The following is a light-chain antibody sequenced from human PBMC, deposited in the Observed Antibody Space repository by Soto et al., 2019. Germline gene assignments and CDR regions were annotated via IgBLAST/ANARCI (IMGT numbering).Light chain of an antibody. J-gene: IGKJ4*01. Sequence: EIVLTQSPGTLSLSPGERATLSCRASQSSSSYLAWYQQTPGQAPRLLIYGASSRATGIPDRFSGSGSGTDFTLTISRLEPEDFAVYYCQQYGSSPSLTFGGGTKGDIK. CDR3: QQYGSSPSLT. CDR2: GAS. CDR1: QSSSSY. V-gene: IGKV3-20*01.